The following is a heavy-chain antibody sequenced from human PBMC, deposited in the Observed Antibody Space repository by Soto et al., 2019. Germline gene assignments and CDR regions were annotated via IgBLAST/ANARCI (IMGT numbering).Heavy chain of an antibody. CDR2: IYHSGST. Sequence: PSETLSLTCAVSGGSISSGGYSCNWIRQPPGKGLEWIGYIYHSGSTYYNPSLKSRVTISVDRSKNQFSLKLSSVTAADTAVYYCARVFSYPYGMDVWGQGTTVTVSS. CDR1: GGSISSGGYS. CDR3: ARVFSYPYGMDV. D-gene: IGHD3-10*01. J-gene: IGHJ6*02. V-gene: IGHV4-30-2*01.